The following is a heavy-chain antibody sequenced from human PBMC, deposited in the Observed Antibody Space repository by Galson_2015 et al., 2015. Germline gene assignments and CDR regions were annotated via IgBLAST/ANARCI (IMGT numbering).Heavy chain of an antibody. D-gene: IGHD4-17*01. CDR2: ISAYNGNT. CDR1: GYTFTSYG. Sequence: SVKVSCKASGYTFTSYGISWVRQAPGQGLEWMGWISAYNGNTNHAQKLQGRVTMTTDTSTSTAYMELRSLRSDDTAVYYCARDLAGEYTVTTNWYFDLWGRGTLVTVSS. CDR3: ARDLAGEYTVTTNWYFDL. V-gene: IGHV1-18*01. J-gene: IGHJ2*01.